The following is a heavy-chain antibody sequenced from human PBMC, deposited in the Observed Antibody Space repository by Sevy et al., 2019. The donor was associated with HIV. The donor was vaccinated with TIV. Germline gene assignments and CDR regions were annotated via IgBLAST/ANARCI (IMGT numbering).Heavy chain of an antibody. CDR1: GGSINSGAYY. CDR3: ARDRGLGGYFES. CDR2: IYYTGST. D-gene: IGHD3-16*01. V-gene: IGHV4-31*03. J-gene: IGHJ4*02. Sequence: SETLSLTCTVSGGSINSGAYYWNWIRQSPGKGLEWIGNIYYTGSTDYNPPLKSRVTISVDTSKNQFSLKLSSVTAADTAMYYCARDRGLGGYFESWGQGTLVTVSS.